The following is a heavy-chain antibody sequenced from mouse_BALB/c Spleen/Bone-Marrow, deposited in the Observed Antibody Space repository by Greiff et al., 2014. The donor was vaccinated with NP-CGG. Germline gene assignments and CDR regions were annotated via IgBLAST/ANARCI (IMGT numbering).Heavy chain of an antibody. D-gene: IGHD1-2*01. J-gene: IGHJ3*01. CDR3: AKRGYGYGFAY. CDR1: GYTFTSYW. V-gene: IGHV1-69*02. Sequence: VQLQQSGAELVKPGAPVKLSCKASGYTFTSYWMNWVKQRPGRGLEWIGRIDPSNSETHYNQKFKDKATLTVDKSSSTAYIQLSSLTSADSAVYYCAKRGYGYGFAYWGQGTLVTVSA. CDR2: IDPSNSET.